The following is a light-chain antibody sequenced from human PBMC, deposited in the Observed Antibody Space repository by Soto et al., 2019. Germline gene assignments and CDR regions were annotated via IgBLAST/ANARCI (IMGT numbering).Light chain of an antibody. CDR1: MRDVGAYNL. J-gene: IGLJ2*01. CDR2: EIS. Sequence: QSALTQPASVSGAPGQSITISCAGTMRDVGAYNLFSWYQQQPGRAPQLIIFEISYRPSGISFRFSGSNAGYTASLTISGLQGEDEADYYCSSFTSQSSLIFGGGTKVTVL. V-gene: IGLV2-14*01. CDR3: SSFTSQSSLI.